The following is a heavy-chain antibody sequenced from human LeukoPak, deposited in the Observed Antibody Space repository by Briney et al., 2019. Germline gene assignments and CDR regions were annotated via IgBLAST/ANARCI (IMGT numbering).Heavy chain of an antibody. Sequence: GGSLRFSCAPSGFTFRNYAMSWVRQAPGKGLEWVSDISDTGGSTNYVGSVKGRITISRDNSKNTLYLQMNSLRAEDTAVYYCGRKGNGAFDIWGQGKMVTVSS. CDR1: GFTFRNYA. CDR2: ISDTGGST. V-gene: IGHV3-23*01. D-gene: IGHD1-1*01. J-gene: IGHJ3*02. CDR3: GRKGNGAFDI.